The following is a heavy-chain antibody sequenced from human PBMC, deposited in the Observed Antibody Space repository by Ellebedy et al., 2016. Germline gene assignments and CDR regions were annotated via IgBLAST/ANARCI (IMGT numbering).Heavy chain of an antibody. J-gene: IGHJ4*02. Sequence: SETLSLTCAVSGGSISSSNWWSWVRQPPGKGLEWIGEIYHSGSTNYNPSLKSRVTISVDTSKNQFSLKLSSVTAADTAVYYCARVPEDVGTYYFDYWGQGTLVTVSS. D-gene: IGHD1-1*01. CDR3: ARVPEDVGTYYFDY. CDR1: GGSISSSNW. V-gene: IGHV4-4*02. CDR2: IYHSGST.